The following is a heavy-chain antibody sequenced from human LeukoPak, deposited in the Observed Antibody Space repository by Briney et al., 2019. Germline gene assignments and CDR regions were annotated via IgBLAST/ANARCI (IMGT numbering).Heavy chain of an antibody. V-gene: IGHV3-20*01. Sequence: GGSLRLSCAASGVTFDDYGMSWVRQAPGKGLEWVSGINWNGDSTGYADSVKGRFTISRDNAKNSLYLQMNSLRAEDTALYHCARDPYYGSGSYSTFEYWGQGTLVTVSS. J-gene: IGHJ4*02. CDR3: ARDPYYGSGSYSTFEY. D-gene: IGHD3-10*01. CDR1: GVTFDDYG. CDR2: INWNGDST.